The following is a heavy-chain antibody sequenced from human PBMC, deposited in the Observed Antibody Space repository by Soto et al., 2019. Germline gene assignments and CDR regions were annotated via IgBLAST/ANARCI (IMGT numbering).Heavy chain of an antibody. D-gene: IGHD2-15*01. V-gene: IGHV3-7*01. CDR1: GFTFSRYW. J-gene: IGHJ4*02. CDR2: IKQDGSEK. Sequence: GGSLRLSCGASGFTFSRYWMSWVRQAPGKGLEWVANIKQDGSEKNYVDSVRGRFTISRDNAKNSLYLQMNNLRAEDTAVYYCARDEGSLGYWGQGTPVTVSS. CDR3: ARDEGSLGY.